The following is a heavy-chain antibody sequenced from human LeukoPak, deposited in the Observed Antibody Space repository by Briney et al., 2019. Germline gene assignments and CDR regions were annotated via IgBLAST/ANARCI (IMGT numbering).Heavy chain of an antibody. D-gene: IGHD3-16*01. CDR2: IYYTGST. J-gene: IGHJ5*02. Sequence: SETLSLTCTVSGGSISTYYWSWIRQPPGKGLEWIGYIYYTGSTNYSPSLKSRVTMSVDTSKNQFSLKLRSVTAADTAVYYCAKTSDVGGNWFDPWGQGTLVTVSS. CDR1: GGSISTYY. CDR3: AKTSDVGGNWFDP. V-gene: IGHV4-59*01.